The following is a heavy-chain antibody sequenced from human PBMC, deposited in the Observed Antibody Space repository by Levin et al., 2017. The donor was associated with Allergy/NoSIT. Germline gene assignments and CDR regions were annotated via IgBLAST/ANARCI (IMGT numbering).Heavy chain of an antibody. J-gene: IGHJ4*02. D-gene: IGHD3-10*01. CDR3: ARDETGGFGELLRPGDY. V-gene: IGHV3-21*01. CDR2: ISRSSNYI. CDR1: GFTFSSHS. Sequence: GESLKISCAASGFTFSSHSMNWVRQAPGKGLEWVSSISRSSNYIYYTDSVKGRFTISRDNAKNSLYLQMNSLRVEDTAVYYCARDETGGFGELLRPGDYWGQGTLVTVSS.